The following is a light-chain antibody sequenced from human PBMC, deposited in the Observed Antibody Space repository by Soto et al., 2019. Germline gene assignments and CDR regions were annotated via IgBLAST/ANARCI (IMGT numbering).Light chain of an antibody. V-gene: IGLV2-8*01. CDR1: KNDVGFYDF. J-gene: IGLJ1*01. CDR3: TSYDGRNTYV. Sequence: QSALTQPPSASGSPGQSVTISCTGTKNDVGFYDFVSWYQHHPGKAPRLIIYEVVQRPSGVPDRFSGSKSGNTASLTVSGLQHADEADSFCTSYDGRNTYVFGSGTKVTV. CDR2: EVV.